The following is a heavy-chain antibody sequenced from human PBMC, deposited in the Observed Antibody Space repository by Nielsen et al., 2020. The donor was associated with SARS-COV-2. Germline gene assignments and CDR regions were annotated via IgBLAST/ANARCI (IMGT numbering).Heavy chain of an antibody. CDR1: GFTFSSYA. CDR3: ARGTGDFWSGYVSYYYYYGMDV. Sequence: GESLKISCAASGFTFSSYAMSWVRQAPGKGLEWVSAISGSGGSTYYADSVKGRFTISRDNAKNSLYLQMNSLRAEDTAVYYCARGTGDFWSGYVSYYYYYGMDVWGQGTTVTVSS. V-gene: IGHV3-23*01. J-gene: IGHJ6*02. D-gene: IGHD3-3*01. CDR2: ISGSGGST.